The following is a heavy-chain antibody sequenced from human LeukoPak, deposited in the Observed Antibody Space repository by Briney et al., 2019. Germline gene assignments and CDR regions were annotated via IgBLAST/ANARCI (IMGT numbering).Heavy chain of an antibody. CDR2: IYYSGRT. D-gene: IGHD5-18*01. CDR1: GGSISSYY. CDR3: ARGQKYRNGYTVTELGSGYFDY. V-gene: IGHV4-59*01. Sequence: SETLSLTCSVSGGSISSYYWSWIRQPPGKGLERIGYIYYSGRTNYNPSLKSRVTISVDTSKNQFSLTLSSVTAADTAVYYCARGQKYRNGYTVTELGSGYFDYLGQGTLVTVSS. J-gene: IGHJ4*02.